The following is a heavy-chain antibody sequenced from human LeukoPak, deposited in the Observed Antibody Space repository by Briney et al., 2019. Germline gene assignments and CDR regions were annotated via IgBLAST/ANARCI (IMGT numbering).Heavy chain of an antibody. J-gene: IGHJ3*02. D-gene: IGHD6-13*01. Sequence: NPSQTLSLTCAVSGGSIISGGYSWSWIRQPPGKGLEWNGYIYHSGSTYYNPSLKSRVTISVDRSKNQFSLKLSSVTAADTAVYYCARVPRTYSSSWGVKVGDAFDIWGQGTMVTVSS. V-gene: IGHV4-30-2*01. CDR1: GGSIISGGYS. CDR2: IYHSGST. CDR3: ARVPRTYSSSWGVKVGDAFDI.